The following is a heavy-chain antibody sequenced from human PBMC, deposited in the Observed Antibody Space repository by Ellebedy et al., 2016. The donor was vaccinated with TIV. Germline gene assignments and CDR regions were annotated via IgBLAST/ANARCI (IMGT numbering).Heavy chain of an antibody. CDR3: AREISYYYGMDV. Sequence: MPSETLSLTCTVSGGSISSGDYYWSWIRQPPGKGLEWIGYIYYSGSTYYNPSLTSRVTISVDTSKNQFSLKLSSVTAADTAVFYCAREISYYYGMDVWGQGTTVTVSS. V-gene: IGHV4-30-4*01. D-gene: IGHD3-3*01. CDR2: IYYSGST. CDR1: GGSISSGDYY. J-gene: IGHJ6*02.